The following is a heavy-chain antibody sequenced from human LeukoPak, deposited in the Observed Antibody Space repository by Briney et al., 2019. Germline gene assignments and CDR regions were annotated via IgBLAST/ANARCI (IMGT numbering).Heavy chain of an antibody. D-gene: IGHD3-10*01. J-gene: IGHJ2*01. Sequence: VPSVNVSYKASGYTFTGYYMHWVRQAPGQGLEWMGWINPNSGGTNYAQKLQGRVTMTTDTSTSTAYMELRSLRADDTAVYFCARITMVRGIIFDFYFDLWGRGTLVTVSS. CDR1: GYTFTGYY. CDR2: INPNSGGT. CDR3: ARITMVRGIIFDFYFDL. V-gene: IGHV1-2*02.